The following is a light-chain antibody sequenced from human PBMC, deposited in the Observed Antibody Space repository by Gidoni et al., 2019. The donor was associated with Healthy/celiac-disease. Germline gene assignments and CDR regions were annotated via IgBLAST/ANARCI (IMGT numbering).Light chain of an antibody. V-gene: IGLV2-23*02. J-gene: IGLJ2*01. CDR2: EVS. Sequence: HSALPQPASVSGSPGQSITISCTGTSSDVGSYNLVSWYQQHPGKAPKLMIYEVSKRPSGVSNRFSGSKSGNTASLTISGLQAEDEADYYCCSYAGSSIVVFGGGTKLTVL. CDR1: SSDVGSYNL. CDR3: CSYAGSSIVV.